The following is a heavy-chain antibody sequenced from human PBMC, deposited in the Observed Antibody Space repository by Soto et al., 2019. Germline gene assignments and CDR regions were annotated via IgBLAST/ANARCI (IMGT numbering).Heavy chain of an antibody. J-gene: IGHJ6*02. V-gene: IGHV4-31*03. CDR3: ARTGIRLPGGYYYGMDV. D-gene: IGHD5-18*01. CDR1: GGSISSGGYY. Sequence: SETLSLTCTVSGGSISSGGYYWSWIRQHPGKGLEWIGYIYYSGSTYYNPSLKSRVTISVDTSKNQFSLKLSSVTAADTAVYYCARTGIRLPGGYYYGMDVCGQGTTVTAP. CDR2: IYYSGST.